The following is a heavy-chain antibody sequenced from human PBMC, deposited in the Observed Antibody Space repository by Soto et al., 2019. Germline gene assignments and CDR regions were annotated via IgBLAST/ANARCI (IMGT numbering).Heavy chain of an antibody. Sequence: EVQLVESGGGLVQPGGSLRLSCAASGFTFSDHYMDWVRQAPGKGLEWVGRTRNKANSYTTEYAASVKGRFTISRDDSKNSLYLQMNSLKAEDTAVYYCARGVCSGGSCRYWYFDLWGRGTLVTVSS. D-gene: IGHD2-15*01. CDR3: ARGVCSGGSCRYWYFDL. J-gene: IGHJ2*01. CDR2: TRNKANSYTT. CDR1: GFTFSDHY. V-gene: IGHV3-72*01.